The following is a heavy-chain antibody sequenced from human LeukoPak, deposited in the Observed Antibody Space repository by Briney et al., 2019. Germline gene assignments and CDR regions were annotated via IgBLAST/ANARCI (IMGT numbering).Heavy chain of an antibody. Sequence: SETLSLTCTVSGGSISSGGYYWSWIRQHPGKGLEWIGYIYYSGSTYYNPSLKSRVTISVYTSKNQFSLKLSSVTAADTAVYYCARVPDGYNYLDYWGQGTLVTVSS. CDR3: ARVPDGYNYLDY. V-gene: IGHV4-31*03. D-gene: IGHD5-24*01. CDR1: GGSISSGGYY. J-gene: IGHJ4*02. CDR2: IYYSGST.